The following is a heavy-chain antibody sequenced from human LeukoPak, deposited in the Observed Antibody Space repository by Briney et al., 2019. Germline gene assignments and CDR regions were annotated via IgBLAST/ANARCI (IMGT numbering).Heavy chain of an antibody. CDR2: IPHSGST. Sequence: SETLSLTCTVSGYSISSTYYGGWIRQPPGKGLEWIASIPHSGSTYYNQSLKSRVTISVDTSTNQFSLKLSSVTAADTTVYYCVRVNTPVASFDYWSQGPLVTLPS. V-gene: IGHV4-38-2*02. CDR1: GYSISSTYY. J-gene: IGHJ4*02. D-gene: IGHD5-18*01. CDR3: VRVNTPVASFDY.